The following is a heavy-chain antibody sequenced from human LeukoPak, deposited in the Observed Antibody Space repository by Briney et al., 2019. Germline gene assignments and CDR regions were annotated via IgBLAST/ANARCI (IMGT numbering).Heavy chain of an antibody. D-gene: IGHD3-9*01. CDR1: GFTFSNYA. CDR3: AKWGDYDVLTGYYDPDY. Sequence: SGGPLRLSCVASGFTFSNYAMSWVRQAPGKGLEWVSAITGSGGITYYADSVKGRFTISRDNSKNTLYLQMNSLRAEDTAVYYCAKWGDYDVLTGYYDPDYWGQGTLVTVSS. CDR2: ITGSGGIT. V-gene: IGHV3-23*01. J-gene: IGHJ4*02.